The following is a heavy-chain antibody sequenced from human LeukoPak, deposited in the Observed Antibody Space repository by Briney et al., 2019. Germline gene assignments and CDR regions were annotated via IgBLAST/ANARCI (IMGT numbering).Heavy chain of an antibody. CDR2: MNPNSGNT. D-gene: IGHD3-10*01. CDR3: ARVAPFMVRGPIHSPYYYYGMDV. CDR1: GYTFTSYD. Sequence: GASLKVSCKASGYTFTSYDINWVRQATGQGLEWMGWMNPNSGNTGYAQKFQGRVTMTRNTSISTAYMELSSLRSEDTAVYYCARVAPFMVRGPIHSPYYYYGMDVWGQGTTVTVSS. V-gene: IGHV1-8*01. J-gene: IGHJ6*02.